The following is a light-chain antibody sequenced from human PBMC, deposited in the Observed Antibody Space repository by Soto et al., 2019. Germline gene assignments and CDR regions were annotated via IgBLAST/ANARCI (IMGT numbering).Light chain of an antibody. CDR3: HQSNNWPPYT. J-gene: IGKJ2*01. V-gene: IGKV3-15*01. CDR2: GAS. CDR1: QSISTN. Sequence: EIVMTQSPATLSVFPGERATLSCRASQSISTNLAWYQQKPGREPRLLIYGASARATGIPARFSGSGSGTDFTHTITSLQSVDFAVYYCHQSNNWPPYTFGQGTKLELK.